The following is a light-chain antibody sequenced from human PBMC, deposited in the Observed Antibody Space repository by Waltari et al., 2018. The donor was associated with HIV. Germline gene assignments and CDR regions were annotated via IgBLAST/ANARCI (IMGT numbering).Light chain of an antibody. CDR1: QRVASN. V-gene: IGKV3-15*01. CDR2: GAS. J-gene: IGKJ2*01. Sequence: EIVMTQSRATLSVSPGRTATLSFRASQRVASNLAWYQQKPGQTPRLRIYGASTRGTGSSRRFSGSGSATNVALTITSLQYEDVAVYYCQQYNNWPWFTFGQGTNLEIK. CDR3: QQYNNWPWFT.